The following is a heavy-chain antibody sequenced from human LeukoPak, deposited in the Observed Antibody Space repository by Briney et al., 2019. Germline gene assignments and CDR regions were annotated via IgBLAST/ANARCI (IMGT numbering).Heavy chain of an antibody. CDR2: IYTSGST. V-gene: IGHV4-61*02. CDR3: AREGGYSYGQYPDAFDI. Sequence: SETLSLTCTVSGGFISSSSYYWSWIRQPAGKGLEWIGRIYTSGSTNYNPSLKSRVTMSVDTSKNQFSLKLSSVTAADTAVYYCAREGGYSYGQYPDAFDIWGQGTMVTVSS. CDR1: GGFISSSSYY. J-gene: IGHJ3*02. D-gene: IGHD5-18*01.